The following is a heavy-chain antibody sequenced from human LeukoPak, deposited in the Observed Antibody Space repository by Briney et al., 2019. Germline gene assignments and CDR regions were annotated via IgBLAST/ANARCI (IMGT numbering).Heavy chain of an antibody. CDR2: ISSSGTTI. CDR1: GFTFSDYH. Sequence: GGSLRLSCAASGFTFSDYHMSWIRQAPGKGLEWVSYISSSGTTIYHADSVKGRFTISRDNAKNSLYLQMDSLRAGDTAVYYCARDTSSGTCYDYWGQGTLVTVSS. V-gene: IGHV3-11*01. D-gene: IGHD2-15*01. CDR3: ARDTSSGTCYDY. J-gene: IGHJ4*02.